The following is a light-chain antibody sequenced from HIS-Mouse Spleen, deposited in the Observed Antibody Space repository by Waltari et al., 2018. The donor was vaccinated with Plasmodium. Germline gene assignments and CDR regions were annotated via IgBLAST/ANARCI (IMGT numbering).Light chain of an antibody. CDR1: ALPKKY. V-gene: IGLV3-10*01. CDR2: EDS. Sequence: SYELTQPPSVSVSPGQTARITCPGDALPKKYAYWYQPKSGQAPVRVIYEDSKRPSGIPERFSGSSSGTMATLTISGAQVEDEADHYCYSTDSSGNHRVFGGGTKLTVL. CDR3: YSTDSSGNHRV. J-gene: IGLJ3*02.